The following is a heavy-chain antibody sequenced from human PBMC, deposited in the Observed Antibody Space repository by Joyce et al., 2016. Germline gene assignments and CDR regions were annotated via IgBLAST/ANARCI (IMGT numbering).Heavy chain of an antibody. D-gene: IGHD3-22*01. Sequence: QVQLQESGPGLVKPSQTLSLTCTVSGGSIGSGGSYWNWIRQHPGRGLEWIGYIYDRGSTYYNPSLKSRVTISVDTSQNQFSLRLSSVTAADTAVYYCARARPNYDSIGYYFAYWGQGTLVTVSS. V-gene: IGHV4-31*03. CDR1: GGSIGSGGSY. J-gene: IGHJ4*02. CDR3: ARARPNYDSIGYYFAY. CDR2: IYDRGST.